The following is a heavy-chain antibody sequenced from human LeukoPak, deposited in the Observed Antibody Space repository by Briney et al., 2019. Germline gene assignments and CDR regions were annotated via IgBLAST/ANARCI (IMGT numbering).Heavy chain of an antibody. Sequence: SETLSLTCTVSGGSISNHYWSWVRQPPGKGLEWIGYALDNVRTKDNPSLNSRFTLSADTSKNQFSLRLTSVTAADTAVYYCAAVKRGNIFGFFDFWGQGILVTVSS. CDR2: ALDNVRT. J-gene: IGHJ4*02. V-gene: IGHV4-59*11. CDR3: AAVKRGNIFGFFDF. CDR1: GGSISNHY. D-gene: IGHD5-18*01.